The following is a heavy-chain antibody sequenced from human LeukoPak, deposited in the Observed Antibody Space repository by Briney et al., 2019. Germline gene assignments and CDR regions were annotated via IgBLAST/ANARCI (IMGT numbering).Heavy chain of an antibody. V-gene: IGHV3-48*01. CDR2: ISSSSSTM. J-gene: IGHJ2*01. Sequence: PGGSLRLSCAASGFTFSSYSMNWVRQAPGKGLEWVSYISSSSSTMYYADSVKGRFTISRDNSKNTLYLQMNSLRAEDTAMYYCAKDLTGAFDWYFDLWGRGTLVTVSS. D-gene: IGHD7-27*01. CDR1: GFTFSSYS. CDR3: AKDLTGAFDWYFDL.